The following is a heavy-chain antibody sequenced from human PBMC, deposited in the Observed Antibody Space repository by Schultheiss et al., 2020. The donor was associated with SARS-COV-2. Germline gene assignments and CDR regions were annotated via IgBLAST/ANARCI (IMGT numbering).Heavy chain of an antibody. CDR1: GFTFSSYA. D-gene: IGHD6-13*01. CDR3: ARDRGAAGDYYYYYGMDV. V-gene: IGHV3-23*01. J-gene: IGHJ6*02. CDR2: ISGSGGST. Sequence: GGSLRLSCAASGFTFSSYAMHWVRQAPGKGLEWVSAISGSGGSTYYADSVKGRFTISRDNSKNTLYLQMNSLRAEDTAVYYCARDRGAAGDYYYYYGMDVWGQGTTVTVSS.